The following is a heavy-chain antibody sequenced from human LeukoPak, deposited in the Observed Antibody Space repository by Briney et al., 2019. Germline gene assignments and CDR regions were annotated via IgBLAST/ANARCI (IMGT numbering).Heavy chain of an antibody. CDR1: GFTFSSYA. D-gene: IGHD3-10*01. V-gene: IGHV3-30*04. CDR2: ISYDGSNK. Sequence: GGPLRLSCAASGFTFSSYAMHWVRQAPGKGLEWVAVISYDGSNKYYADSVKGRFTISRDNSKNTLYLQMNSLRAEDTAVYYCARVSVLLWFGELLPPDYWGQGTLVTVSS. CDR3: ARVSVLLWFGELLPPDY. J-gene: IGHJ4*02.